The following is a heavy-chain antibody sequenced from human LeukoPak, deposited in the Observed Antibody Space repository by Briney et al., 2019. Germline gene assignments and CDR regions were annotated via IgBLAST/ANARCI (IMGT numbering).Heavy chain of an antibody. CDR1: GFTFSNYA. CDR2: ISGSGGST. D-gene: IGHD4-17*01. CDR3: AKGDMTTVTPGDFQH. Sequence: GGSLRLSCAASGFTFSNYAMTWVRQAPGKGLEWVASISGSGGSTYYADSVRGRFTISRDNSKNTLYLQMNSLRVEDTAIYYCAKGDMTTVTPGDFQHWGQGTLVTVSS. J-gene: IGHJ1*01. V-gene: IGHV3-23*01.